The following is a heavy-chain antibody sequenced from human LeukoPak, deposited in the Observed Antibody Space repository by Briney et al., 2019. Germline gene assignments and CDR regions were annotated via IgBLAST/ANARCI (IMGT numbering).Heavy chain of an antibody. CDR1: GGSNSSYY. CDR3: ARDNPGYFDY. V-gene: IGHV4-59*01. J-gene: IGHJ4*02. Sequence: SETLSLTCTVSGGSNSSYYWSWIRQPPGKGLEWIGYIYYSGSTNYNPSLKSRVTISVDTSKNQFSLKLSSVTAADTAVYYCARDNPGYFDYWGQGTLVTVSS. D-gene: IGHD3-10*01. CDR2: IYYSGST.